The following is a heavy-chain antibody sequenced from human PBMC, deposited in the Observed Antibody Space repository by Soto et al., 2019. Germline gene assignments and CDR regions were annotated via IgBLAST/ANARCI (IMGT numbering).Heavy chain of an antibody. CDR1: SDSA. Sequence: SDSAIHWVRQASGKGLEWVGRVRSKTQNYATEFAASVRGRFTISRDESKKTIYLHMSGLKTEDTAVYYCTRHTVDYWGQGTPVNGSS. J-gene: IGHJ4*02. D-gene: IGHD4-4*01. CDR2: VRSKTQNYAT. CDR3: TRHTVDY. V-gene: IGHV3-73*01.